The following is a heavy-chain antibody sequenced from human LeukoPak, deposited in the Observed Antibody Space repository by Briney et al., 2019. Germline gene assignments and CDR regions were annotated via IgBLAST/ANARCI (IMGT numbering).Heavy chain of an antibody. D-gene: IGHD3-3*01. J-gene: IGHJ3*01. CDR2: IHTSGSN. CDR3: ARLSAAVHLGAFGL. V-gene: IGHV4-4*09. Sequence: SETLSLTCAVSGVSISPYYWAWIRQPPGKGLEWIGYIHTSGSNNQYPSLKSRVTISVDKSKNHFSLRLTSVTAADTAVYYCARLSAAVHLGAFGLWGQGTMVTVSS. CDR1: GVSISPYY.